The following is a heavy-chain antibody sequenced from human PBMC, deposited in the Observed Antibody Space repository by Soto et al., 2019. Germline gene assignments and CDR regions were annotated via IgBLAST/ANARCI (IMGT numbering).Heavy chain of an antibody. CDR1: GFTFRSYA. V-gene: IGHV3-23*01. CDR2: LSGSGGST. D-gene: IGHD5-18*01. J-gene: IGHJ6*02. Sequence: GGSLRLSCVASGFTFRSYAMSWVRQAPGKGLEWVSALSGSGGSTYYADPVKGRFTISRDNSKNTLYLQMNSLRAEDTAVYYCAKDLSPYNYVFHYGMDVWGQGTTVTVSS. CDR3: AKDLSPYNYVFHYGMDV.